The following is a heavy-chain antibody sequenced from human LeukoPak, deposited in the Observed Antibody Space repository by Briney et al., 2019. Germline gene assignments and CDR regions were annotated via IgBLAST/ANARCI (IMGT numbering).Heavy chain of an antibody. CDR2: ISPLGSTT. Sequence: ASVKVSCKTSEYTFTGYYMHWVRQAPGQGLEWVGIISPLGSTTVYAQKFQGRITMTRDMSTSTVYMEMSRLRSEDTAVYYCARPTRTTGPFDYWGQGSLVTVSS. J-gene: IGHJ4*02. D-gene: IGHD2/OR15-2a*01. V-gene: IGHV1-46*01. CDR1: EYTFTGYY. CDR3: ARPTRTTGPFDY.